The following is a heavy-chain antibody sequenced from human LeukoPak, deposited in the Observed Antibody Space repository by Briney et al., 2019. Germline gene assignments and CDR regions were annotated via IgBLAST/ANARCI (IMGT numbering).Heavy chain of an antibody. CDR1: GFTFSSFW. J-gene: IGHJ4*02. Sequence: GGSLRLSCAASGFTFSSFWMHWVRQVPGEGLVWVSRINSDGRDITYADSVKGRFTVSRDNAENTLYLQMNSLRAEDTAVYYCARGGCSWTSCLDYWGQRTLVTVSS. D-gene: IGHD2-2*01. CDR2: INSDGRDI. CDR3: ARGGCSWTSCLDY. V-gene: IGHV3-74*01.